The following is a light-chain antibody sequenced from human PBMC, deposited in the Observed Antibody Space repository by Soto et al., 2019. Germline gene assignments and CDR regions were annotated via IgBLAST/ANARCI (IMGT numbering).Light chain of an antibody. Sequence: DVVMTQSPLSLPVTLGQPASISCRSSQSLAYSDGNTYLNWFQQRPGQSPRRLIYNVSNRDSGVPDRFSGSGSGTDFTLKISRVEAEDVGVYYCMRGTHWPPYTFGQGTKLEIK. J-gene: IGKJ2*01. V-gene: IGKV2-30*01. CDR2: NVS. CDR1: QSLAYSDGNTY. CDR3: MRGTHWPPYT.